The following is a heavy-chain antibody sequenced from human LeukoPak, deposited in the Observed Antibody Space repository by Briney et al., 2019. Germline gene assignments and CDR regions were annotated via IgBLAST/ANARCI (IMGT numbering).Heavy chain of an antibody. Sequence: GGSLRLSCAASGFTFSRYWLTWVRQAPGKGLEWVANIKEDGSVKYYMDSVKGRFTISRDSAKNSLYLQINSLNAEDTAVYYCARIGYSSSSLDYWGQGTLVIVSS. D-gene: IGHD6-6*01. CDR2: IKEDGSVK. V-gene: IGHV3-7*01. CDR3: ARIGYSSSSLDY. J-gene: IGHJ4*02. CDR1: GFTFSRYW.